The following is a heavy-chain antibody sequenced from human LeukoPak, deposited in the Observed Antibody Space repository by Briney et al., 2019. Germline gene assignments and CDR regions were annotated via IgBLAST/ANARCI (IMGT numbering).Heavy chain of an antibody. V-gene: IGHV3-23*01. CDR3: ARHRSGRQFDY. D-gene: IGHD6-19*01. CDR2: ISVSGGTT. CDR1: GFTFSSYA. J-gene: IGHJ4*02. Sequence: GGSLRLSCAASGFTFSSYAMSWVRQAPGKGLDWVSAISVSGGTTYYADSVKGRFTISRDNSKNTLFLQMNSLRAEDTAVYYCARHRSGRQFDYWGQGTLVTVSS.